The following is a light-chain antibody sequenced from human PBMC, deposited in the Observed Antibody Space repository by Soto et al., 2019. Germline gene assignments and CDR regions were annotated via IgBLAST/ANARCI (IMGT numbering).Light chain of an antibody. CDR2: GAP. CDR1: QTISSH. J-gene: IGKJ2*01. Sequence: EIVMTQSPATLSVSPGERATLSCRASQTISSHLAWYQQKPGQAPRLLIYGAPSRATGIPDRFSGSGSGTDFTLTISSLETEDFAVYYCQQRSDWPRTFGQGTKVDIK. CDR3: QQRSDWPRT. V-gene: IGKV3-11*01.